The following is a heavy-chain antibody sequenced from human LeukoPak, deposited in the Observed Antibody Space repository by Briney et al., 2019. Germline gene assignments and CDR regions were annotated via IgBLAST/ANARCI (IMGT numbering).Heavy chain of an antibody. J-gene: IGHJ5*02. Sequence: SVKVSCKASGGTFSSYAISWVRQAPGQGLEWMGRIIPILGIANYAQKFQERVTITRDMSTSTAYMELSSLRSEDTAVYYCAATPGGSGGVNWFDPWGQGTLVTVSS. CDR3: AATPGGSGGVNWFDP. CDR1: GGTFSSYA. CDR2: IIPILGIA. D-gene: IGHD6-19*01. V-gene: IGHV1-69*04.